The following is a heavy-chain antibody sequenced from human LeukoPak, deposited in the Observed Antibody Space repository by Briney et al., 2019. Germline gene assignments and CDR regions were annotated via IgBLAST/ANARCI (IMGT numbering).Heavy chain of an antibody. V-gene: IGHV3-23*01. J-gene: IGHJ4*02. D-gene: IGHD3-22*01. CDR1: GFTFSNHA. CDR3: ARGGGKWVDSSGYYGR. Sequence: PGGSLGLSCAASGFTFSNHAMSWVRQAPGKGLEWVSVIGDSGGSTYYADSVKGRFTISRDNSKNTLYLQMNSLRAEDTAVYYCARGGGKWVDSSGYYGRWGQGTLVTVSS. CDR2: IGDSGGST.